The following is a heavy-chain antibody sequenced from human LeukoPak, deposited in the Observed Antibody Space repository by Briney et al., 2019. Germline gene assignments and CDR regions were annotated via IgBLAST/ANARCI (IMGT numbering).Heavy chain of an antibody. D-gene: IGHD5-24*01. CDR3: ARADRDGNKRFLD. Sequence: GGSLRLSCAASGFTFSSYSVIWARQAPGKGLEWVSYVSSSGTTTYYADSVKGRFTISRDNAKNLVSLQMNSLRDEDTAVYYGARADRDGNKRFLDWGQGTLVTVSS. CDR2: VSSSGTTT. V-gene: IGHV3-48*02. J-gene: IGHJ4*02. CDR1: GFTFSSYS.